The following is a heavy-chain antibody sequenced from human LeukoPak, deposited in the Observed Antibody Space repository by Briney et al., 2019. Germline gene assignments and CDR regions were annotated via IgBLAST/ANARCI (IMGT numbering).Heavy chain of an antibody. J-gene: IGHJ4*02. D-gene: IGHD3-10*01. CDR1: GLTFNSYW. CDR2: INSDGSIT. V-gene: IGHV3-74*01. Sequence: GGSLRLSCEASGLTFNSYWMHWVRQVPGKGLVWVSRINSDGSITTYADSVKGRFTISRDNAKNTLYLQMNSLRAEDTAVYYCAAPGNRVSGPFDFWGQGTLVTVSS. CDR3: AAPGNRVSGPFDF.